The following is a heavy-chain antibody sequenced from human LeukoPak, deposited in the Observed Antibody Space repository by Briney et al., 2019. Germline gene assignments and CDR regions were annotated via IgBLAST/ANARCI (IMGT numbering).Heavy chain of an antibody. V-gene: IGHV3-23*01. Sequence: GGSLRLSCAASGFTFSSNAMSWVRQAPGKGLEWVSAISTGGGSTYYADSVKGRFTISRDNPNNTLYLQMNNLRAEDTAVYYCAKPRDSIVGTTTPTRLATLDIWGQGTMVTDSS. J-gene: IGHJ3*02. CDR1: GFTFSSNA. D-gene: IGHD1-26*01. CDR3: AKPRDSIVGTTTPTRLATLDI. CDR2: ISTGGGST.